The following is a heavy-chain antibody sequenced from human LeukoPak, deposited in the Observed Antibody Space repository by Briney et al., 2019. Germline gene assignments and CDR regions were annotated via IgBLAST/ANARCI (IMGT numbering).Heavy chain of an antibody. V-gene: IGHV3-30*02. CDR3: AEESSASYYFDY. CDR2: IPYDGRNT. Sequence: GGSLRLSCAASGSTFSSNGMYWVRQAPGKGLEWVAFIPYDGRNTYYADSVKGRFTISRDTSKNTLYLQMINLRAEDTAVYYCAEESSASYYFDYWGQGTLVTVSS. J-gene: IGHJ4*02. CDR1: GSTFSSNG. D-gene: IGHD3-10*01.